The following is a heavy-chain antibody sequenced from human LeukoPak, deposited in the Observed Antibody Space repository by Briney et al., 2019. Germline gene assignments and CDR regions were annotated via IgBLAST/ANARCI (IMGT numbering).Heavy chain of an antibody. CDR1: GGSISSSSSY. V-gene: IGHV4-39*07. J-gene: IGHJ5*01. Sequence: PSETLSLTCSVSGGSISSSSSYWGWIRQPPGKGLEWIGSIYYSGSSFDNPALKSRVTISVDTSKDQFSLKLSSVTAADTAVYYCARGQWFGELIDSWGQGTLVTVPS. D-gene: IGHD3-10*01. CDR2: IYYSGSS. CDR3: ARGQWFGELIDS.